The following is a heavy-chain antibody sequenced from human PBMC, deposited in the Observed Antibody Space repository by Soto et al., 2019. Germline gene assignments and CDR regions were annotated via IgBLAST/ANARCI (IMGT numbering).Heavy chain of an antibody. J-gene: IGHJ4*02. V-gene: IGHV4-59*01. D-gene: IGHD3-22*01. CDR3: ARVSYYDSSGYYYGMGAYYLDY. Sequence: SETLSLTCTVSGGSISSYYWSWIRQPPGKGLEWIGYIYYSGSTNYNPSLKSRVTISVDTSKNQFSLKLSSVTAADTAVYYCARVSYYDSSGYYYGMGAYYLDYWGQGTLVTVSS. CDR1: GGSISSYY. CDR2: IYYSGST.